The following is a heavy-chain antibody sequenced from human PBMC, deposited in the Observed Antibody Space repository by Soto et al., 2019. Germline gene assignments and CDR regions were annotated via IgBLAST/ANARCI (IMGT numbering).Heavy chain of an antibody. J-gene: IGHJ6*02. Sequence: PGGSLRLSCAASGIIFSSYSMNWVRQAPGRGLEGVSSISSSSSYIYYADAVKGRFTISRDNAKNSLYMQMTSLRAADTAVYYCAIGVHELRFLEGLTYGMDVWGQGATVTVSS. CDR2: ISSSSSYI. CDR1: GIIFSSYS. CDR3: AIGVHELRFLEGLTYGMDV. D-gene: IGHD3-3*01. V-gene: IGHV3-21*01.